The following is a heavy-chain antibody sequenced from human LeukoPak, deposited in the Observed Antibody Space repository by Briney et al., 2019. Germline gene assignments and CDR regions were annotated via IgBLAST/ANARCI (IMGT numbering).Heavy chain of an antibody. Sequence: GRSVRVSCAASGFTFSSYGIHWVRQAPGKGLEGVGVISYYGSNKYYADNVHGRFTIPRDNSRSTLDLQMNSLKAEVTAVYYCAKDRISGATFLASTMIVVGGSLDYWGQGTLVTVSS. CDR2: ISYYGSNK. V-gene: IGHV3-30*18. D-gene: IGHD3-22*01. CDR1: GFTFSSYG. J-gene: IGHJ4*02. CDR3: AKDRISGATFLASTMIVVGGSLDY.